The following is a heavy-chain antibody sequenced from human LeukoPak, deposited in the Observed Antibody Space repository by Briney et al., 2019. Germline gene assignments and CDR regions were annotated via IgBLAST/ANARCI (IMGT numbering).Heavy chain of an antibody. CDR2: INHSGST. CDR3: ARVNYYGSGGYYWWFDP. Sequence: PSETLSLTCAVYVGSFSGYYWSWIRQPPGKGLEWIGEINHSGSTNYNPSFKSRVTTSVDPSKNQVSLKLTSVTAADTAVYYCARVNYYGSGGYYWWFDPWGQGTLVTVSS. CDR1: VGSFSGYY. V-gene: IGHV4-34*01. D-gene: IGHD3-22*01. J-gene: IGHJ5*02.